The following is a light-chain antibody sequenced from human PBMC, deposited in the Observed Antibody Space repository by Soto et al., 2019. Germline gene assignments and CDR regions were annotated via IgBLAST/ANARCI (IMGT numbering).Light chain of an antibody. CDR3: QQYNNWPPGFT. Sequence: IVMTQSPGTLSFSAWERATLSCRASQSVSSNLAWYQQKPGQAPRLLIYGASTRATGIPARFSGSGSGTEFTLTISSLQSGDFAVYYCQQYNNWPPGFTFGPGTKVDIK. J-gene: IGKJ3*01. CDR1: QSVSSN. CDR2: GAS. V-gene: IGKV3-15*01.